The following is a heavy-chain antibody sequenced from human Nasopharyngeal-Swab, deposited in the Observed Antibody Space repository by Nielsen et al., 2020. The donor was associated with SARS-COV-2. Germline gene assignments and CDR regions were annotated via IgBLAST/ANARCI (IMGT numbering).Heavy chain of an antibody. CDR3: AKEAPLFQVTYYGMDV. D-gene: IGHD2-21*02. CDR2: ISGSGGST. Sequence: VCQAPGKGLEWVSAISGSGGSTYYADSVKGRFTISRDNSKNTLYLQMNSLRAEDTAVYYCAKEAPLFQVTYYGMDVWGQGTTVTVSS. J-gene: IGHJ6*02. V-gene: IGHV3-23*01.